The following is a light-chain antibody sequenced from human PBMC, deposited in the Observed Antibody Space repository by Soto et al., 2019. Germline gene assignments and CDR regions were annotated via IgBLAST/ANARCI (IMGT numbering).Light chain of an antibody. CDR1: SSDVGGYNL. Sequence: QSALTQPASVSGSPGQSITISCTGTSSDVGGYNLVSWYQQYPDKAPTLMIFDVNTRPSGVSNRFSGSKSGNTASLTISGLQAEDEADYYCSSYKSSSTLPYVFGNGTKVTVL. V-gene: IGLV2-14*01. CDR2: DVN. J-gene: IGLJ1*01. CDR3: SSYKSSSTLPYV.